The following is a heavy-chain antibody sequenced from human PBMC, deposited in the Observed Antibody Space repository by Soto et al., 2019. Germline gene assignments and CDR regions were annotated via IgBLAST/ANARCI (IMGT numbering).Heavy chain of an antibody. CDR3: ARGDSTDCSNGVCSFFYNHDMDV. Sequence: QVQLVQSGAEVKKPGASVKVSCKASGYSFTDYHIHWVRQAPGQGLEWLGRINPKSGGTSTAQKFQGWVTMTTDTSISTAYMELNRLTSDDTAIYYCARGDSTDCSNGVCSFFYNHDMDVWGQGTTVTVSS. D-gene: IGHD2-8*01. J-gene: IGHJ6*02. CDR2: INPKSGGT. CDR1: GYSFTDYH. V-gene: IGHV1-2*04.